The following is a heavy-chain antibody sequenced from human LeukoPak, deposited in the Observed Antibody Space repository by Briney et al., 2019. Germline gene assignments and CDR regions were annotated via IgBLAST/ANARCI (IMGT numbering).Heavy chain of an antibody. D-gene: IGHD3-22*01. CDR1: GFTFSSYS. J-gene: IGHJ4*02. Sequence: GGSLRLSCAASGFTFSSYSMNWVRQAPGKGLEWVSSISSSSSYIYYADSVKGRFTISRDNAKKSLYLQMNSLRAEDTAVYYCARDSSGYRRPFFDYWGQGTLVTVSS. CDR3: ARDSSGYRRPFFDY. V-gene: IGHV3-21*01. CDR2: ISSSSSYI.